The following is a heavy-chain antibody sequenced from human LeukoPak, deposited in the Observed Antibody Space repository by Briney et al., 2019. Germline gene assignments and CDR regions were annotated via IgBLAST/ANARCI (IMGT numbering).Heavy chain of an antibody. V-gene: IGHV4-39*07. CDR3: ARDDPTLLWFGEPLADV. J-gene: IGHJ6*04. Sequence: SETLSLTCTVSSVSISSSRYYWGWIRQPPGKGLEWIANIYYSGNTYYNPSLESPVSISVDTSQNQFSLKLSSVTAADTAVYYCARDDPTLLWFGEPLADVWGKGTTVTISS. CDR1: SVSISSSRYY. D-gene: IGHD3-10*01. CDR2: IYYSGNT.